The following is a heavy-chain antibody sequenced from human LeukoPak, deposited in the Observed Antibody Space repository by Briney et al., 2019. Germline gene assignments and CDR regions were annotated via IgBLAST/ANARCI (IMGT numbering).Heavy chain of an antibody. D-gene: IGHD1/OR15-1a*01. CDR3: ARVFLDRRVDGGTGWFDP. V-gene: IGHV4-31*03. J-gene: IGHJ5*02. CDR1: GGSISSGGYF. Sequence: PSETLSLTCTVSGGSISSGGYFWSWARQHPGKGLEWIGYISYSGSTYYNPSLKSRVTISVDTSKNQFSLKLSSVTAADTAVYYCARVFLDRRVDGGTGWFDPWGQGTLVTVSS. CDR2: ISYSGST.